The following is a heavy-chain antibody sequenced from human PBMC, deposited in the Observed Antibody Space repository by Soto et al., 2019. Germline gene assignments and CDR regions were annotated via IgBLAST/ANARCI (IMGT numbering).Heavy chain of an antibody. CDR1: GFSLSTSGMR. Sequence: SGPTLVKPTQTLTLTCTFSGFSLSTSGMRVSWIRQPPGKALEWLARIDWDDDKFYSTSLKTRLTISKDTSKNQVVLTMTNMDPVDTATYYCARIHGLGGPGDAFDIWGQGTMVTVSS. V-gene: IGHV2-70*04. J-gene: IGHJ3*02. CDR2: IDWDDDK. D-gene: IGHD3-10*01. CDR3: ARIHGLGGPGDAFDI.